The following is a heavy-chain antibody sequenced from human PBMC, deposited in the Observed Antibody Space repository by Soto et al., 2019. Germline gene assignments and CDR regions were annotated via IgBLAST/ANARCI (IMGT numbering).Heavy chain of an antibody. Sequence: QVQLVESGGGVVQPGRSLRLSCAASGFTFSSYGMPWVRQAPGKGLEWVAVISYDGSNKYYADSVKGRFTSSRDNSKNTLYLQMNSLRADDTAVYFCAKDQVRQNDFWSGSNWFDPWGQGTLVTVSS. CDR2: ISYDGSNK. J-gene: IGHJ5*02. D-gene: IGHD3-3*01. CDR1: GFTFSSYG. CDR3: AKDQVRQNDFWSGSNWFDP. V-gene: IGHV3-30*18.